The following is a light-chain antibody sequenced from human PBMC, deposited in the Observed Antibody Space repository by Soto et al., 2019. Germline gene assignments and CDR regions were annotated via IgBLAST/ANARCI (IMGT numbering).Light chain of an antibody. CDR3: CSYAGYITLV. CDR2: EVS. V-gene: IGLV2-23*02. Sequence: QSVLTQTASVSGSPGQSITISCTGTRSDVGGYNLVSWFQQSPGKVPKLIIYEVSKRPSGVSDRFSGSKTDDTASLTISGLQAEDEADYFCCSYAGYITLVLGTGTKVTV. J-gene: IGLJ1*01. CDR1: RSDVGGYNL.